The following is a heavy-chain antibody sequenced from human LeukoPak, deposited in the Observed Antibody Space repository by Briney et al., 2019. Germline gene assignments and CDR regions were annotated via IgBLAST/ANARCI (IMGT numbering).Heavy chain of an antibody. V-gene: IGHV3-11*04. CDR3: ARVRKDYYYYYMDV. CDR2: ISSGGGTII. CDR1: GFSFNDYY. Sequence: GGSLRLSCAASGFSFNDYYMTWMRQAPGKGLEWVSYISSGGGTIIYYADSVKGRFTISKDNAKNSLYLQMNSLRAVDTAVYYCARVRKDYYYYYMDVWGKGTTVTVTS. D-gene: IGHD4-23*01. J-gene: IGHJ6*03.